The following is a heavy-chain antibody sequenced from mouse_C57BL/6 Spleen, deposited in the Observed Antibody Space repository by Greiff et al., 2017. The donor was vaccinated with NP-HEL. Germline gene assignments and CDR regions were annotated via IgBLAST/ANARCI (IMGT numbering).Heavy chain of an antibody. Sequence: QVHVKQPGAELVKPGASVKLSCKASGYTFTSYWMHWVKQRPGQGLEWIGMIHPNSGSTNYNEKFKSKATLTVDKSSSTAYMQLSSLTSEDSAVYYCARISDYFDYWGQGTTLTVSS. J-gene: IGHJ2*01. CDR1: GYTFTSYW. CDR2: IHPNSGST. CDR3: ARISDYFDY. V-gene: IGHV1-64*01.